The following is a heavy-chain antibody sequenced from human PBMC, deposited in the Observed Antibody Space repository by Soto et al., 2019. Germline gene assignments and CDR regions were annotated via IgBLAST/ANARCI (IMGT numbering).Heavy chain of an antibody. CDR2: ISYDGSNK. Sequence: QVQLVESGGGVVQPGRSLRLSCAASGFTFSSYAMHWVRQAPGKGLEWVAVISYDGSNKKYADSVKGRFTISRDNSKNTLYLQMNSLRTEDTAVYYCVRLIAGVTYHGMDVWGQGTTVTVSS. J-gene: IGHJ6*02. D-gene: IGHD3-16*02. CDR3: VRLIAGVTYHGMDV. V-gene: IGHV3-30-3*01. CDR1: GFTFSSYA.